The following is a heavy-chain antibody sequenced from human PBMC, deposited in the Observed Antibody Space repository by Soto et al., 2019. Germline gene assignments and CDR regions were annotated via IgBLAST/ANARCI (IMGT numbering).Heavy chain of an antibody. J-gene: IGHJ6*02. D-gene: IGHD2-15*01. CDR1: GGSFSGYY. CDR3: ARGLGYCSGGSCLDYGMDV. CDR2: INHSGST. Sequence: PSETLSLTCAVYGGSFSGYYWSWIRQPPGKGLEWIGEINHSGSTNYNPSLKSRVTISVDTSKNQFSLKLSSVTAADTAVYYCARGLGYCSGGSCLDYGMDVWGQGTPVTVS. V-gene: IGHV4-34*01.